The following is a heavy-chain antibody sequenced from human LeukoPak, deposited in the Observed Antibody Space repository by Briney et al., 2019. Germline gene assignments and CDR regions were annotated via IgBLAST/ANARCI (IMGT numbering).Heavy chain of an antibody. CDR1: GFTFSSYG. D-gene: IGHD6-13*01. V-gene: IGHV3-30*18. J-gene: IGHJ6*04. Sequence: PGRSLRLSRAASGFTFSSYGMHWVRQAPGKGLEWVAVISYDGSNKYYADSVKGRFTISRDNSKNTLYLQMNSLRAEDTAVYYCAKVRVPKQPRHYYGMDVWGKGTTVTVSS. CDR2: ISYDGSNK. CDR3: AKVRVPKQPRHYYGMDV.